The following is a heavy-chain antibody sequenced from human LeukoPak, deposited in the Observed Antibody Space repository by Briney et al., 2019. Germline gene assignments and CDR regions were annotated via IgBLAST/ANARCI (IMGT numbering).Heavy chain of an antibody. V-gene: IGHV1-18*01. J-gene: IGHJ3*02. CDR1: GYTFTSYG. CDR2: ISAYNGNT. CDR3: GRDWHYDYVWGSYRYTLAGGAFDI. Sequence: GASVKVSCKASGYTFTSYGISWVRQAPGQGLEWMGWISAYNGNTNYAQKLQGRVTMTTDTSTSTAYMELRSLRSDDTAVYYCGRDWHYDYVWGSYRYTLAGGAFDIWGQGTMVTVSS. D-gene: IGHD3-16*02.